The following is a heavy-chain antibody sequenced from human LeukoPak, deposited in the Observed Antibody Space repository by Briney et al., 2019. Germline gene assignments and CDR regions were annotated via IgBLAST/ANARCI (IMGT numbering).Heavy chain of an antibody. J-gene: IGHJ4*02. CDR1: GFSVSSYY. CDR3: AKRGHYSINWYHYFDY. Sequence: GGSLRLSCAASGFSVSSYYMSWVRQAPGKGLEWVSVIHSGGTTYYVDSVKGRFTISRDNSKNTLFLQMNSLRVEDTAVYYCAKRGHYSINWYHYFDYWGQGTLVTVSS. CDR2: IHSGGTT. V-gene: IGHV3-66*01. D-gene: IGHD6-13*01.